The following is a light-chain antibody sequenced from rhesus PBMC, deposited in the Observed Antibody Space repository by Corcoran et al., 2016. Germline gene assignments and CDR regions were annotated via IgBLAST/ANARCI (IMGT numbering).Light chain of an antibody. CDR2: AAS. CDR1: QNIYRN. Sequence: DIQMTQSPSALSASVGDRVTISCRASQNIYRNLAWYQQKPGKAPKLLIYAASSLQTGFPSRFSGSGAGTDFTLTISSLQPEDSAAYYCQHYSDNPLTFGGGTKVELK. V-gene: IGKV1S8*01. CDR3: QHYSDNPLT. J-gene: IGKJ4*01.